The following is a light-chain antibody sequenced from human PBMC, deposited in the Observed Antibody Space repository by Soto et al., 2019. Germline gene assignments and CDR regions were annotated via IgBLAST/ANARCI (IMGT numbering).Light chain of an antibody. CDR3: SSYTSSSTRV. V-gene: IGLV2-14*01. J-gene: IGLJ2*01. CDR1: SSDVGSYNY. CDR2: EVS. Sequence: QSALTQPASVSGSPGQSITISCTGTSSDVGSYNYVSWYQQHPGKAPKLTIYEVSNRPSGVSNRFSGSKSGNTASLTISGLQAEDEADYYCSSYTSSSTRVFGGGTKVTVL.